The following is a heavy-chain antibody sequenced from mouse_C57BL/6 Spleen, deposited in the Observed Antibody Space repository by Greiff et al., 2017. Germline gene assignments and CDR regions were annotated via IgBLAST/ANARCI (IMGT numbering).Heavy chain of an antibody. Sequence: EVQGVESGGGLVKPGGSLKLSCAASGFTFSSYAMSWVRQTPEKRLEWVATISDGGSYTYYPDNVKGRFTISRDNAKNNLYLQMSHLKSEDTAMYYCAREGWLLPSYYDYWGQGTTLTVSS. V-gene: IGHV5-4*01. CDR3: AREGWLLPSYYDY. D-gene: IGHD2-3*01. CDR2: ISDGGSYT. J-gene: IGHJ2*01. CDR1: GFTFSSYA.